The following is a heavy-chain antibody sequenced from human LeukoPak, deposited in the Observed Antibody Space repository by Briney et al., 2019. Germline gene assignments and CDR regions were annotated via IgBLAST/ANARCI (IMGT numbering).Heavy chain of an antibody. Sequence: PSQTLSLTCTVSGGSISSGSYYWSWIRQPAGKGLEWIGRIYTSGSTNYNPSLKSRVTISVDTSKNQFSLKLSSVTAADTAVYYCATSISSGWYGVDYWGQGTLVTVSS. CDR3: ATSISSGWYGVDY. CDR2: IYTSGST. V-gene: IGHV4-61*02. J-gene: IGHJ4*02. CDR1: GGSISSGSYY. D-gene: IGHD6-19*01.